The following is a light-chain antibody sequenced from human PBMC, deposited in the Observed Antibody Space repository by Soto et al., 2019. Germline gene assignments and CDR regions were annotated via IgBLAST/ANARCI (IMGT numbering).Light chain of an antibody. CDR2: AAS. V-gene: IGKV1-39*01. Sequence: DIPMTQSPSSLSASVGDRVTITCRAGQSISSYLNWYQQKPGKAPKLLIYAASSSQSGVPSRFSGSGSGTDFTLTISSLQPEDFATYYCQQSYSTPLTFGGGTKVEIK. CDR1: QSISSY. CDR3: QQSYSTPLT. J-gene: IGKJ4*01.